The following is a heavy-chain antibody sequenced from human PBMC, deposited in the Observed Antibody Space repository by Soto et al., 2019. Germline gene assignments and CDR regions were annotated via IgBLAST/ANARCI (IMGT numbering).Heavy chain of an antibody. J-gene: IGHJ4*02. V-gene: IGHV4-61*01. CDR1: GDSVSSDNYY. CDR3: ARDIRGYSRAFDY. Sequence: QLQLQESGPGLVKPSETLSLTCTVSGDSVSSDNYYWTWIRQPPGKGLEWIGYIYSSGSTKYNPSLKSRVTISLDTSSNQFSLKLTSVTAADTAVYYCARDIRGYSRAFDYWGQGTLVTVSS. D-gene: IGHD5-18*01. CDR2: IYSSGST.